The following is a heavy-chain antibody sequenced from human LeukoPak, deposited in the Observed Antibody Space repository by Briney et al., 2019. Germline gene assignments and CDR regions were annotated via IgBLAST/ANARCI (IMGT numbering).Heavy chain of an antibody. D-gene: IGHD3-10*01. V-gene: IGHV4-59*01. CDR1: GGSISSYY. Sequence: SETLSLTCTVSGGSISSYYWSWIRQPPGKGLEWIGYIYYSGSTNYNPSLKSRVAISVDTSKNQFSLKLSSVTAADTAVYYCARGSVVVRGVGYFDYWGQGTLVTVSS. J-gene: IGHJ4*02. CDR3: ARGSVVVRGVGYFDY. CDR2: IYYSGST.